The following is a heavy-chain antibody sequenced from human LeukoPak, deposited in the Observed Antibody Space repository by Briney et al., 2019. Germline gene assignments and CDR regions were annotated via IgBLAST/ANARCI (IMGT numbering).Heavy chain of an antibody. CDR1: GGSISSYY. D-gene: IGHD2-2*01. V-gene: IGHV4-59*01. Sequence: SETLSLTCTVSGGSISSYYWSWIRQPPGKGLEWIGYIYYSGSTNYNPSLKSRVTISVDTSKNQFSLKLSSVTAADTAVYYCARERGLGYCSSTSCFDAFDIWGQGTMVTVSS. CDR2: IYYSGST. CDR3: ARERGLGYCSSTSCFDAFDI. J-gene: IGHJ3*02.